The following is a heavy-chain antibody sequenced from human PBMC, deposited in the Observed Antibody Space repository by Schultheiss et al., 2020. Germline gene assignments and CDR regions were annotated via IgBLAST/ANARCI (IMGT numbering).Heavy chain of an antibody. V-gene: IGHV4-59*02. CDR2: VYYSGST. Sequence: SQTLSLTCSVSGGSVSNYFWSWIRQPPGKGLEWIGYVYYSGSTNYNPSLKSRVTISVDTSNNRVSLKLSSVTAADTAVYYCARARRGQVYFYYGMDVWGQGTTVTVSS. CDR3: ARARRGQVYFYYGMDV. J-gene: IGHJ6*02. D-gene: IGHD2/OR15-2a*01. CDR1: GGSVSNYF.